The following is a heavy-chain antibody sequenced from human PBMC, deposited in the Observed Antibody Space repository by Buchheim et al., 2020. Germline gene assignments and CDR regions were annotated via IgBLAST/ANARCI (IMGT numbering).Heavy chain of an antibody. CDR3: ARGALWRVVTAIPFDY. V-gene: IGHV4-34*01. CDR1: GGSFSGYY. Sequence: QVQLQQWGAGLLKPSETLSLTCAVYGGSFSGYYWSWIRQPPGKGLEWIGEINHSGSTNYNPSLKSRVTISVDTSKKQFYLKLSSVTAAATAVYYCARGALWRVVTAIPFDYWGQGT. CDR2: INHSGST. J-gene: IGHJ4*02. D-gene: IGHD2-21*02.